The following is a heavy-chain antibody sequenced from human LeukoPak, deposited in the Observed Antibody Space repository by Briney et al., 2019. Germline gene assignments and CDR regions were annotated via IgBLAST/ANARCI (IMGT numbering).Heavy chain of an antibody. D-gene: IGHD3-22*01. J-gene: IGHJ3*02. Sequence: SETLSLTCTVSGGSISSYYWSWIRQPAGKGLEWIGRIYTSGSTNYNPSLKSRVTISVDTSKNQFSLKLSSVTAADTAVYYCARASVVVITPDAFDIWGQGTMVTVSS. CDR1: GGSISSYY. CDR2: IYTSGST. V-gene: IGHV4-4*07. CDR3: ARASVVVITPDAFDI.